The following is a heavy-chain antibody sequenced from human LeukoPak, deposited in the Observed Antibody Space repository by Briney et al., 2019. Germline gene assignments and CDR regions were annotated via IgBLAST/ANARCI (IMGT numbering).Heavy chain of an antibody. J-gene: IGHJ5*02. D-gene: IGHD3-16*01. CDR3: ARKGGGLSSLVAAEFDP. Sequence: SSETLSLTCTVSGGSISSSSYYWGWIRQPPGKGLEWIGSIYYSGRTYYNPSLKSRVTISVDTSKNQFSLKLSSVTAADTAVYYCARKGGGLSSLVAAEFDPWGQGTLVTVSS. V-gene: IGHV4-39*07. CDR1: GGSISSSSYY. CDR2: IYYSGRT.